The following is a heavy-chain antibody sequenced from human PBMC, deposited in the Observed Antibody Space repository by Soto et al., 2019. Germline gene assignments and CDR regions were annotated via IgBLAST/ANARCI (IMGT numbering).Heavy chain of an antibody. CDR1: GGSFSGYY. CDR2: INHSGST. CDR3: ARADYSSSWYWFDP. Sequence: SETLSLTCDVYGGSFSGYYWSWIRQPPGKGLEWIGEINHSGSTNYNPSLKSRVTISVDTSKNQFSLKLSSVTAADTAVYYCARADYSSSWYWFDPWGQGTLVTVSS. D-gene: IGHD6-13*01. J-gene: IGHJ5*02. V-gene: IGHV4-34*01.